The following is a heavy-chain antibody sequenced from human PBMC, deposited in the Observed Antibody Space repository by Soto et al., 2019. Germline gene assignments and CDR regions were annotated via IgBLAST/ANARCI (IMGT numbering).Heavy chain of an antibody. D-gene: IGHD7-27*01. V-gene: IGHV4-59*11. CDR3: TRANWYSEY. Sequence: QVQLQESGPGLVKPSETLSLTCTVSGGSISNHYWSWIRQPPGKGLEWNGYSYYNGNTNYNPPLKSRVTMSVDTSTHQISLKLSSVTAADTAVYYCTRANWYSEYWGQGTLVTVSS. CDR1: GGSISNHY. J-gene: IGHJ4*02. CDR2: SYYNGNT.